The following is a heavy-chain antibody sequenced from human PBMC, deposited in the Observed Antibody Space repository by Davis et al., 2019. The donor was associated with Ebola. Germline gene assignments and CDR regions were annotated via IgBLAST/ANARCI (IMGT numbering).Heavy chain of an antibody. CDR1: GFTFSSYG. CDR2: IWYDGSNK. CDR3: ASQDYDILTGYYSPYGMDV. D-gene: IGHD3-9*01. J-gene: IGHJ6*02. Sequence: GESLKISCAASGFTFSSYGMHWVRQAPGKGLEWVAVIWYDGSNKYYADSVKGRFTISRDNSKNTLYLQMNSLRAEDTAVYYCASQDYDILTGYYSPYGMDVWGQGTTVTVSS. V-gene: IGHV3-33*01.